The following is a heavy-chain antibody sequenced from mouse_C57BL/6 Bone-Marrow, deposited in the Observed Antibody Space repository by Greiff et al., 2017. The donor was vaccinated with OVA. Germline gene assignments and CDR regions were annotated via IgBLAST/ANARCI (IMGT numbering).Heavy chain of an antibody. J-gene: IGHJ2*01. V-gene: IGHV1-81*01. Sequence: QVQLKQSGAELARPGASVKLSCKASGYTFTSYGISWVKQRTGQGLEWIGEIYPRSGNTYYNEKFKGKATLTADKSSSTAYMELRSLTSEDSAVYFCAIDGYLYYFDYWGQGTTLTVSS. D-gene: IGHD2-3*01. CDR2: IYPRSGNT. CDR1: GYTFTSYG. CDR3: AIDGYLYYFDY.